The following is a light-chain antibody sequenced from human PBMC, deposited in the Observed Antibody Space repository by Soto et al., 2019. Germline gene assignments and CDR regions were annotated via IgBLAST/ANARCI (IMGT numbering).Light chain of an antibody. J-gene: IGLJ3*02. CDR2: EVI. V-gene: IGLV2-14*01. Sequence: QSALTQPASVSGSPGQSITISCTGTSSDIGTYDYVSWYQQHPGKAPKLMIYEVINRPSGISNRFSGSKSGNTASLTISGLQAEDEADYYCSSSTTSSPLEVFGGGTKLTVL. CDR1: SSDIGTYDY. CDR3: SSSTTSSPLEV.